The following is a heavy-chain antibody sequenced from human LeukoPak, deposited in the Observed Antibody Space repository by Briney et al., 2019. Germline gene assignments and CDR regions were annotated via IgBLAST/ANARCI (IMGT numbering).Heavy chain of an antibody. CDR2: MYYSGST. D-gene: IGHD7-27*01. CDR1: GGSISSSSYY. J-gene: IGHJ6*02. V-gene: IGHV4-39*01. CDR3: ARGLGKQVPYYYYYGMDV. Sequence: SETLSLTCTVSGGSISSSSYYWGWIRQPPGKGLEWIGSMYYSGSTYSNPSLKSRATMSVDTSKNQFSLKLSSVTAADTAVYYCARGLGKQVPYYYYYGMDVWGQGTTVTVSS.